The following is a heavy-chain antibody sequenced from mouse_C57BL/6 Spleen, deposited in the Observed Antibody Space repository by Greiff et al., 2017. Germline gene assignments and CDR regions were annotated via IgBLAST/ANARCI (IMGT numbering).Heavy chain of an antibody. CDR3: TRLSNWDSRYYAMEY. Sequence: EVQLVESGEGLVKPGGSLKLSCAASGFTFSSYAMSWVRQTPEKRLEWVAYLSSGGDYIYYADTVKGRFTISRDNARNTLYLQMSSLKSEDTAMYYCTRLSNWDSRYYAMEYGAQGTSVPVPS. CDR1: GFTFSSYA. D-gene: IGHD4-1*01. CDR2: LSSGGDYI. J-gene: IGHJ4*01. V-gene: IGHV5-9-1*02.